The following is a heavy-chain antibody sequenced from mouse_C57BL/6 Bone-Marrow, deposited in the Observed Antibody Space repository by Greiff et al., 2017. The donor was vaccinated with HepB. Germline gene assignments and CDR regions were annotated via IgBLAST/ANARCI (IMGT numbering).Heavy chain of an antibody. J-gene: IGHJ1*03. D-gene: IGHD2-1*01. V-gene: IGHV1-81*01. CDR3: ARRGAYLLWYFLYFDV. CDR2: IYPRSGNT. Sequence: VQLQESGAELARPGASVKLSCKASGYTFTSYGISWVKQRTGQGLEWIGEIYPRSGNTYYNEKFKGKATLTADKSSSTADMELRSLTSEDSAVYFCARRGAYLLWYFLYFDVWGTGTTVTVSS. CDR1: GYTFTSYG.